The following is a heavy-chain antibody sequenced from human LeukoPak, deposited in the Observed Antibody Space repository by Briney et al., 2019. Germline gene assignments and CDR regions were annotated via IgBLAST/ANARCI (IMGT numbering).Heavy chain of an antibody. CDR3: ARVEDIVGATTTGFDP. V-gene: IGHV1-2*02. D-gene: IGHD1-26*01. Sequence: GASVKVSCKASGYTFTGYYMHWVRQAPGQGLEWMGWINPNSGGTNYAQKFRGRVTMTRDTSISTAYMELSRLRSDDTAVYYCARVEDIVGATTTGFDPWGQGTLVTVSS. J-gene: IGHJ5*02. CDR1: GYTFTGYY. CDR2: INPNSGGT.